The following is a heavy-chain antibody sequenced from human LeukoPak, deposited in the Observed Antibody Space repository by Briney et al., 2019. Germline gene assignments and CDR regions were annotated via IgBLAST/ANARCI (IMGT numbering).Heavy chain of an antibody. CDR3: AKIRRGRIQGVYFDF. V-gene: IGHV3-11*01. CDR1: GFTFSDYF. CDR2: ISSSGDTI. D-gene: IGHD3-10*01. Sequence: MTGGSLRLSCAPSGFTFSDYFMRWIRQAPGKGLEWLSYISSSGDTIFYGDSVKGRLTISRDNANNSLYLQMNSLRADDTAVYYCAKIRRGRIQGVYFDFWGQGTLVTVSS. J-gene: IGHJ4*02.